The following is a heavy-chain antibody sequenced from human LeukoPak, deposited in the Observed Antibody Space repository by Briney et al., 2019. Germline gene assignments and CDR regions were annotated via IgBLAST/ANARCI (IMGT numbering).Heavy chain of an antibody. D-gene: IGHD4-11*01. Sequence: SETLSLTCIVSGGSIANTNYYWGWVRQPPGKRLEWIGTIYYSGSTYYNPSLKSRVTISIDTSKNQFSLKLTSVTAADTAVYYCARDTYSYYYYYMDVWGKGTTVTISS. CDR1: GGSIANTNYY. CDR3: ARDTYSYYYYYMDV. V-gene: IGHV4-39*07. J-gene: IGHJ6*03. CDR2: IYYSGST.